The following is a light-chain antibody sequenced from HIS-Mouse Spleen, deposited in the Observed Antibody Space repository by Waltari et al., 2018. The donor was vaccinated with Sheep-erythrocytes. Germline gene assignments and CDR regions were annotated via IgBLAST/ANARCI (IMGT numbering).Light chain of an antibody. V-gene: IGLV2-23*01. J-gene: IGLJ3*02. CDR2: EGS. Sequence: QSALTQPASVSGSPGQSITISCTGTSSDVGSYNLFSWYQQHPGKAPKLMIYEGSKRPSGVSNRSSGSTSRNTASLTISGLQAEDEADYYCCSYAGSSTPWVFGGGTKLTVL. CDR1: SSDVGSYNL. CDR3: CSYAGSSTPWV.